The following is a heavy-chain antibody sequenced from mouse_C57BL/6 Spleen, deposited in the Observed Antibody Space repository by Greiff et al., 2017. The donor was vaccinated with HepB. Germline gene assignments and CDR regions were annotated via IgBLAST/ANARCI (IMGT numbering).Heavy chain of an antibody. CDR3: ARLPRGHFDV. J-gene: IGHJ1*03. V-gene: IGHV1-26*01. CDR1: GYTFTDYY. Sequence: VQLQQSGPELVKPGASVKISCKASGYTFTDYYMNWVKQSHGKSLEWIGDINPNNGGTSYNQKFKGKATLTVDKSSSTAYMELRSLTSEDSAVYYCARLPRGHFDVWGTGTTVTVSS. CDR2: INPNNGGT.